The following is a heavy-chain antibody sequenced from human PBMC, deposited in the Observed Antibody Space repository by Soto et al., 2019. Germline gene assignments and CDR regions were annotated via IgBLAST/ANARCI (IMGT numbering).Heavy chain of an antibody. D-gene: IGHD3-3*01. V-gene: IGHV1-18*01. CDR2: ITIYSGIT. J-gene: IGHJ4*02. CDR3: ARGIEEFLDY. CDR1: GYTFTSYG. Sequence: QVQLVQSGAEVKKPGASVKVSCKASGYTFTSYGISWVLQAPRQGLEWMGWITIYSGITNYAPKLQGRVTMTTDTCTSTAYMEVRSLRSDDTAVYYCARGIEEFLDYWGQGTLVTVSS.